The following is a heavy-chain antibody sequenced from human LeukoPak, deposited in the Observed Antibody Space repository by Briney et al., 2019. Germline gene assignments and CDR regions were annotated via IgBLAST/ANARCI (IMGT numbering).Heavy chain of an antibody. CDR3: ARNRGYSYGFSPPLGGAPPDAFDI. Sequence: NPSETLSLTCTVSGGSISSYYWSWIRQPPGKGLEWIGYIYYSGSTNYNPSLKSRVTISVDTSKYQFSLKLSSVTAADTAVYYCARNRGYSYGFSPPLGGAPPDAFDIWGQGTMVTVSS. CDR2: IYYSGST. J-gene: IGHJ3*02. V-gene: IGHV4-59*01. D-gene: IGHD5-18*01. CDR1: GGSISSYY.